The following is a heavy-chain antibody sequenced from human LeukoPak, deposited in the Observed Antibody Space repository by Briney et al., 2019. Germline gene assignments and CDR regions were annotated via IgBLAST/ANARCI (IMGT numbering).Heavy chain of an antibody. V-gene: IGHV3-21*01. CDR2: ITTGNSFL. CDR3: ARGAATRKSGFYYYYMDV. D-gene: IGHD5-12*01. Sequence: PGGSLRLSCAAPGFTFSSYNVNWVRQAPGKGLEWVSFITTGNSFLYFADSVKGRFTISRDHANNSLYLQMNSLRADDTAVYYCARGAATRKSGFYYYYMDVWGKGTTVTVSS. J-gene: IGHJ6*03. CDR1: GFTFSSYN.